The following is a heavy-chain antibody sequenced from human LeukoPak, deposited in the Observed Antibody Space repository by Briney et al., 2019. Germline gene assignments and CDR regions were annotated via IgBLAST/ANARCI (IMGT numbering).Heavy chain of an antibody. J-gene: IGHJ4*02. CDR1: GFTLSSYW. CDR3: ASNSYDSSGYYYS. CDR2: ISSSSSYI. Sequence: GGSLRLSCAASGFTLSSYWMSWVRQAPGKGLEWVSSISSSSSYIYYADSVKGRFTISRDNAKNSLYLQMNSLRAENTAVYYCASNSYDSSGYYYSWGQGTLVTVSS. D-gene: IGHD3-22*01. V-gene: IGHV3-21*01.